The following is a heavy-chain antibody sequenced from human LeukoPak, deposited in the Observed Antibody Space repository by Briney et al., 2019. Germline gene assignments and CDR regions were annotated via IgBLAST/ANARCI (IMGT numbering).Heavy chain of an antibody. CDR1: GFIFRNYD. J-gene: IGHJ1*01. CDR2: ISGSGTTI. CDR3: AREDSGTSAEYFQH. Sequence: PGGSLRLSCAASGFIFRNYDMNWVRQAPGKGLEWVSYISGSGTTIYSADSVRGRFTISRDNAKNSLYLQMNSLRAEDTAVYYCAREDSGTSAEYFQHWGQGTLVSVST. V-gene: IGHV3-48*03. D-gene: IGHD2-8*01.